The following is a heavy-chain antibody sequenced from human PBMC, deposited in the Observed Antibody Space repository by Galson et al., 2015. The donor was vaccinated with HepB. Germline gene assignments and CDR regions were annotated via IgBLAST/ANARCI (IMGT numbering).Heavy chain of an antibody. Sequence: SLRLSCAASGFTFSSYWTSWVRQAPGKGLEWVANIKQDGSEKYYVDSVKGRFTISRDNAKNSLYLQMNSLRAEDTAVYYCARDHRGSGIFDYWGQGTLVTVSS. CDR2: IKQDGSEK. CDR3: ARDHRGSGIFDY. J-gene: IGHJ4*02. D-gene: IGHD3-10*01. V-gene: IGHV3-7*01. CDR1: GFTFSSYW.